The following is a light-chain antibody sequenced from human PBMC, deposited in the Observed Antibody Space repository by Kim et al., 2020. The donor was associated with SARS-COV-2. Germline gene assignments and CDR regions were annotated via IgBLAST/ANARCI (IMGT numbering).Light chain of an antibody. Sequence: GQTVIISCSGSGSNIGSNSVYWYQQLPGMAPKLLIYNDNQRPSGVPDRFSGSKSGTSASLAVSGLQSDDEADFHCAAWDDSLIAVVFGGGTQLTVL. V-gene: IGLV1-44*01. CDR1: GSNIGSNS. CDR2: NDN. CDR3: AAWDDSLIAVV. J-gene: IGLJ2*01.